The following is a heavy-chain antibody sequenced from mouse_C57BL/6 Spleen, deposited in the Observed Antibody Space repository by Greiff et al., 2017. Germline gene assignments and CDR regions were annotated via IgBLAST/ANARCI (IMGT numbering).Heavy chain of an antibody. J-gene: IGHJ2*01. Sequence: QVHVKQSGAELVRPGASVTLSCKASGYTFTDYEMHWVKQTPVHGLEWIGAIDPETGGTAYNQKFKGKAILTADKSSSTAYMELRSLTSEDSAVYYCTRHYYGSRYYFDYWGQGTTLTVSS. CDR2: IDPETGGT. CDR3: TRHYYGSRYYFDY. V-gene: IGHV1-15*01. CDR1: GYTFTDYE. D-gene: IGHD1-1*01.